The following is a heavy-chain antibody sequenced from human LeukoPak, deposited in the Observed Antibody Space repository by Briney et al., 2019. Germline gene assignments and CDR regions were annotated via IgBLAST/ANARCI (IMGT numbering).Heavy chain of an antibody. CDR3: ARDWAGYYGSGTWGQDP. CDR2: INTNTGNP. J-gene: IGHJ5*02. CDR1: GYTFTSYA. V-gene: IGHV7-4-1*02. Sequence: ASVKVSCKASGYTFTSYAMNWVRQAPGQGLEWMGWINTNTGNPTYAQGFTGRFVFSLDTSVSTAYLQISSLKAEDTAVYYCARDWAGYYGSGTWGQDPWGQGTLVTVSS. D-gene: IGHD3-10*01.